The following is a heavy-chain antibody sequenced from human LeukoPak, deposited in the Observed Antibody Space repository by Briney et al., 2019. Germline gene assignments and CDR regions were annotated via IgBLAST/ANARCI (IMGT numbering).Heavy chain of an antibody. V-gene: IGHV3-21*04. CDR3: ARGMGVVPRAFDI. J-gene: IGHJ3*02. D-gene: IGHD2-21*01. CDR1: GFTFSTYS. Sequence: GGSLRLSCAASGFTFSTYSMNGVRQAPGKGLEWVSSIYSSTSYIYYADSVKGRFTISRDNAKNSLYLEMNSLRAEDTAVYYCARGMGVVPRAFDIWGQGTMVTVSS. CDR2: IYSSTSYI.